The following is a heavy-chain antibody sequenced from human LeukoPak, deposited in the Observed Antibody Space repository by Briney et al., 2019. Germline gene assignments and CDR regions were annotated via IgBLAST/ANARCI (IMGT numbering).Heavy chain of an antibody. J-gene: IGHJ4*02. CDR3: ARDALWFGELFPFDY. CDR2: INPNSGGT. CDR1: GYTLTELS. D-gene: IGHD3-10*01. V-gene: IGHV1-2*06. Sequence: ASVKVSCKVSGYTLTELSMHWVRQAPGQGLEWMGRINPNSGGTNYAQKFQGRVTMTRDTSISTAYMELSRLRSDDTAVYYCARDALWFGELFPFDYWGQGTLVTVSS.